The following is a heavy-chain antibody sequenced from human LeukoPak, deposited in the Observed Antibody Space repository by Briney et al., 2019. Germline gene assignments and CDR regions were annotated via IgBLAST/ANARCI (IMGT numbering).Heavy chain of an antibody. D-gene: IGHD5-24*01. CDR1: GFTFSEYA. CDR2: ITGGGERT. Sequence: PGGSLRLSCAASGFTFSEYAMNWVRQAPGKGLEWVSHITGGGERTYFADSVKGRFTMSRDNSKNTLYLQMSSLRAEDTAVYYSAKDFVARNGVYDAFDVWGQGTMVSVS. V-gene: IGHV3-23*01. CDR3: AKDFVARNGVYDAFDV. J-gene: IGHJ3*01.